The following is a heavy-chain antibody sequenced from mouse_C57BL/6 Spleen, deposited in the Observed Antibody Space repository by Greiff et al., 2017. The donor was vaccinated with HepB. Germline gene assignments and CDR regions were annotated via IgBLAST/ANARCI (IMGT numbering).Heavy chain of an antibody. Sequence: VQLQQSGPELVKPGASVKISCKASGYAFSSSWMNWVKQRPGKGLEWIGRLYPGDGDTNYNGKFKGKATLTADKSSSTAYMQLSSLTSEDSAVYCCAGEDYDGLSFAYWGQGTLVTVSA. D-gene: IGHD2-4*01. CDR1: GYAFSSSW. V-gene: IGHV1-82*01. CDR2: LYPGDGDT. J-gene: IGHJ3*01. CDR3: AGEDYDGLSFAY.